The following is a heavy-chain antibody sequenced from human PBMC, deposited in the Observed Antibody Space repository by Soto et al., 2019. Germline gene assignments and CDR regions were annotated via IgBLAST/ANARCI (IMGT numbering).Heavy chain of an antibody. CDR3: ARSGPRTNWFDP. Sequence: SVKVSCKASGGTFSSYSISWVRQAPGQGLEWMGGIIPIFGTANYAQKFQGRVTITADESTSTAYMELSSLRSEDTAVYYCARSGPRTNWFDPWGQGTLVTVSS. V-gene: IGHV1-69*13. D-gene: IGHD3-10*01. CDR2: IIPIFGTA. J-gene: IGHJ5*02. CDR1: GGTFSSYS.